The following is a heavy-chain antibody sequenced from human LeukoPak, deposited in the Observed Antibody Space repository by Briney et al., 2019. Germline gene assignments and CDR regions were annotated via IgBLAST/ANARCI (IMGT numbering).Heavy chain of an antibody. CDR1: GGSISSYY. V-gene: IGHV4-4*07. D-gene: IGHD3-10*01. Sequence: PSETLSLTCTVSGGSISSYYWSWIRQPAGKGLEWIGRIYTSGSTNYNPSLKSRVTMSVDTSKNQFSLKLSSVTAADTAVYYCARILWFGEYYYYMDVWGKGTTVTISS. J-gene: IGHJ6*03. CDR3: ARILWFGEYYYYMDV. CDR2: IYTSGST.